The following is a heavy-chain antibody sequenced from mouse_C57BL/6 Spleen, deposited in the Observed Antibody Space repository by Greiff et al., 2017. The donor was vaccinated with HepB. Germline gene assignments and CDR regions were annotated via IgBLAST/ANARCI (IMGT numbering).Heavy chain of an antibody. CDR2: IYPGSGST. V-gene: IGHV1-55*01. Sequence: QVQLKQPGAELVKPGASVKMSCKASGYTFTSYWITWVKQRPGQGLEWIGDIYPGSGSTNYNEKFKSKATLTVDTSSSTAYMQLSSLTSEDSAVYYCARLGPYYGSSYGYFDVWGTGTTVTVSS. D-gene: IGHD1-1*01. CDR3: ARLGPYYGSSYGYFDV. CDR1: GYTFTSYW. J-gene: IGHJ1*03.